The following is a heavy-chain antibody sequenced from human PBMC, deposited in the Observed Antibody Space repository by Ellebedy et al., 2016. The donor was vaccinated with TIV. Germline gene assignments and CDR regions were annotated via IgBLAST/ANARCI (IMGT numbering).Heavy chain of an antibody. CDR1: GYNFSTND. D-gene: IGHD2-2*01. Sequence: ASVKVSXXASGYNFSTNDINWVRQAAGQGLEWMGWMKPNSANTGYAQKFQDRVTMTRDTSISTAYMELASLTSEDTAVYYCARCPRGNATKDYWGQGTLVTVSS. CDR2: MKPNSANT. J-gene: IGHJ4*02. V-gene: IGHV1-8*01. CDR3: ARCPRGNATKDY.